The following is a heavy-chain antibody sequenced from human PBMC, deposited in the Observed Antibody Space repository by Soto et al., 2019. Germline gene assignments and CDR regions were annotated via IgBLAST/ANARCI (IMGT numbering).Heavy chain of an antibody. V-gene: IGHV1-69*13. Sequence: GSSVKVSCKASGGTFSSYAISWVRQAPGQGLEWMGGIIPIFGTANYAQKFQGRVTITADESTSTAYMELSSLRSEDTAVYYCARQKAAEGSYYYGMDVWGQGTTVTVSS. CDR2: IIPIFGTA. CDR3: ARQKAAEGSYYYGMDV. D-gene: IGHD6-13*01. J-gene: IGHJ6*02. CDR1: GGTFSSYA.